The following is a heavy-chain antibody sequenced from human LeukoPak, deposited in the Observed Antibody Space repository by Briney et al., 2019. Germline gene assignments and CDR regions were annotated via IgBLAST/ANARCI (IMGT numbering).Heavy chain of an antibody. CDR2: IYYSGST. CDR1: GFTFSSYG. D-gene: IGHD6-13*01. V-gene: IGHV4-39*01. J-gene: IGHJ4*02. CDR3: ARHVGSIAAAGTGGFDY. Sequence: GSLRLSCAASGFTFSSYGMHWIRQPPGKGLEWIGSIYYSGSTYYNPSLKSRVTISVDTSKNQFSLKLSSVTAADTAVYYCARHVGSIAAAGTGGFDYWGQGTLVTVSS.